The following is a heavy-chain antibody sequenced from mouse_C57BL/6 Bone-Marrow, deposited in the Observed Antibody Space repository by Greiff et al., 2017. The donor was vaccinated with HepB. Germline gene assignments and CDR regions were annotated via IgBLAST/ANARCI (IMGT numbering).Heavy chain of an antibody. D-gene: IGHD1-1*01. CDR3: ARERGYYCGRGSWFAY. CDR2: IWTGGGT. Sequence: VMLVESGPGLVAPSQSLSITCTVSGFSLTSYAISWVRQPPGKGLEWLGVIWTGGGTNYNSALKSRLSISKDNSKSQVFLNMNSLQTDDTARYYCARERGYYCGRGSWFAYWGQGTLVTVSA. J-gene: IGHJ3*01. CDR1: GFSLTSYA. V-gene: IGHV2-9-1*01.